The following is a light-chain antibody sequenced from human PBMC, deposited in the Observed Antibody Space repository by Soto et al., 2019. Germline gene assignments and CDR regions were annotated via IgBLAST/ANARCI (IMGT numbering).Light chain of an antibody. CDR3: QQYGISPGFT. CDR2: GAS. Sequence: EIVLSQSPGTLSLSPGERATLSCGASQRVNNNYVAWYQQKAGQAPSLLIYGASSRATGIPDRFSGSGSGTDSTLTISRLEPEDSAVYYCQQYGISPGFTFGPGTKVDIK. CDR1: QRVNNNY. J-gene: IGKJ3*01. V-gene: IGKV3-20*01.